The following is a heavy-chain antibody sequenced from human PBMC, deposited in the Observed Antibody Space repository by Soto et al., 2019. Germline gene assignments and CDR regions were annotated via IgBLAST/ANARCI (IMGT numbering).Heavy chain of an antibody. D-gene: IGHD2-2*01. J-gene: IGHJ3*02. V-gene: IGHV3-30-3*01. CDR1: GFTFSSYA. Sequence: QVQLVESGGGVVQPGRSLSLSCAASGFTFSSYAMHWVRQAPGKGLEWVAVISYDGSNKYYADSVKGRFTISRDNSKNTLYLQMNSLRAEDTAVYYCARDMSVAVRAKTDAFDIWCQGTMVTVSS. CDR3: ARDMSVAVRAKTDAFDI. CDR2: ISYDGSNK.